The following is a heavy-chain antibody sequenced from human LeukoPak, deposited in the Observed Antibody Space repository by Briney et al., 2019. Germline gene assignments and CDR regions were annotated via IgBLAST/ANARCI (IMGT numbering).Heavy chain of an antibody. D-gene: IGHD2-2*01. CDR2: IKQDGSEK. V-gene: IGHV3-7*05. J-gene: IGHJ4*02. CDR1: GFTFSSYW. CDR3: ARDQRYCSSSSCPWEPFDY. Sequence: GGSLRLSCAASGFTFSSYWMSWVRQAPGKGLEWVANIKQDGSEKYYVDSVKGRFTISRDNAKNSLYLQMNSLRAEDTAVYYCARDQRYCSSSSCPWEPFDYWGQGTMVTVSS.